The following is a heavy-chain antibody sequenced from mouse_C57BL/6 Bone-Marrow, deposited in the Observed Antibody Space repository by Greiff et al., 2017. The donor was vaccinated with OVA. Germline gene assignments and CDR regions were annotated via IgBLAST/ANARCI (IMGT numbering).Heavy chain of an antibody. CDR2: ISDGGSYT. Sequence: EVQVVESGGGLVKPGGSLKLSCAASGFTFSSYAMSWVRQTPEKRLEWVATISDGGSYTYYPDNVKGRFTISRDNAKNNLYLQMSHLKSEDTAMYYCARALLLGYAMDYWGQGTSVTVSS. D-gene: IGHD1-1*01. CDR3: ARALLLGYAMDY. J-gene: IGHJ4*01. V-gene: IGHV5-4*01. CDR1: GFTFSSYA.